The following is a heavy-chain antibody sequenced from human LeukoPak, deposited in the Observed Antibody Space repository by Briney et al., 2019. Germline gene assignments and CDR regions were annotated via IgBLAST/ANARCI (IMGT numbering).Heavy chain of an antibody. CDR2: ISDDGRNT. D-gene: IGHD6-6*01. Sequence: GGSLRLSCAGSGFTFSIYGMNWVRQAPGRGLECVSAISDDGRNTYYAGSVKGRFTISRDNSKNKLYLQMNSLRADETPVYYCAKRVPYSRSTVYLDWWGQGALVTVSS. V-gene: IGHV3-23*01. CDR1: GFTFSIYG. CDR3: AKRVPYSRSTVYLDW. J-gene: IGHJ4*02.